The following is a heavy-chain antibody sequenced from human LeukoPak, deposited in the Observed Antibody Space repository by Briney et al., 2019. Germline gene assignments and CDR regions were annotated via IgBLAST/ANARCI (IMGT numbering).Heavy chain of an antibody. V-gene: IGHV3-7*01. J-gene: IGHJ4*02. CDR1: GFTFTIYW. CDR2: IKQDGSEK. D-gene: IGHD3-22*01. Sequence: GGSLRLSCAASGFTFTIYWMSWVRQAPGKGLEWVANIKQDGSEKYYVDSVKGRFTISRDKAKNSLYLQMNSLRAEDTAVYYCARTDYYDSSGYGYWGQGTLVTVSS. CDR3: ARTDYYDSSGYGY.